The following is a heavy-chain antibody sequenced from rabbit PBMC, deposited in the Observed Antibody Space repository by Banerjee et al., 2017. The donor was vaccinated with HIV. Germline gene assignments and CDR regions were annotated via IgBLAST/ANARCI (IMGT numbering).Heavy chain of an antibody. CDR3: ARGQYSYGYALDL. CDR1: GFDFSRDA. D-gene: IGHD6-1*01. Sequence: QEQLVESGGRLVQPEGSLTLTRKASGFDFSRDAMRWVRQAAGKGLEWIGCIYTDGGSTYYANWAKGRFTISKTSSTTVTLQMTSLTAADTATYFCARGQYSYGYALDLWGPGTLVTVS. V-gene: IGHV1S45*01. J-gene: IGHJ4*01. CDR2: IYTDGGST.